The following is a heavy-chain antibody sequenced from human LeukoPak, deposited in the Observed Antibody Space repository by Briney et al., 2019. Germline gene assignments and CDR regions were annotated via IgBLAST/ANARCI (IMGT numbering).Heavy chain of an antibody. CDR2: ISGSGGST. J-gene: IGHJ3*02. CDR1: GFTFSSYA. D-gene: IGHD6-6*01. V-gene: IGHV3-23*01. CDR3: ARVITVAAYAFDI. Sequence: GGSLRLSCAASGFTFSSYAMSWVRQAPGKGLEWVSAISGSGGSTCYADSVKGRFTISRDNSKNTLYLQMNSLRAEDTAVYYCARVITVAAYAFDIWGQGTMVTVSS.